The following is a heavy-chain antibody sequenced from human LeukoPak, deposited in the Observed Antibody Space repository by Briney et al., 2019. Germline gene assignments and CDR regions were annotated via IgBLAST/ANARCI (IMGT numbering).Heavy chain of an antibody. V-gene: IGHV4-30-4*01. CDR1: GGSISSGDYY. Sequence: SETLSLTCTVSGGSISSGDYYWSWIRQPPGKGLEWIRYIYYSGSTYYNPSLKSRVTISVDTSKNQFSLTLSSVTAADTAVYYCASDRSTSRDYYYYGMDVRGQGTTVTVSS. J-gene: IGHJ6*02. D-gene: IGHD2-2*01. CDR3: ASDRSTSRDYYYYGMDV. CDR2: IYYSGST.